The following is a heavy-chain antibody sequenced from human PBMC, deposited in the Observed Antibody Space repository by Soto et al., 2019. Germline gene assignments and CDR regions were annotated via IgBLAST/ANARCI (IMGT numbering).Heavy chain of an antibody. V-gene: IGHV1-18*01. D-gene: IGHD6-25*01. Sequence: ASVKVSCKTSGYIFTNYGVAWVRQAPGQGLELVAWISGYNGYPKHTQKFQGRVTVTTDTTTRTGYMELRNLRSDDTAVYYCARASAGPLYDFWGQGTRVTVSS. J-gene: IGHJ4*02. CDR2: ISGYNGYP. CDR3: ARASAGPLYDF. CDR1: GYIFTNYG.